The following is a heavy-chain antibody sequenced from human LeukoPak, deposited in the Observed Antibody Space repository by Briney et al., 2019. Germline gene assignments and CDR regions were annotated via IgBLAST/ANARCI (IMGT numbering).Heavy chain of an antibody. V-gene: IGHV3-15*01. CDR3: TTGMAVAGH. J-gene: IGHJ4*02. Sequence: GGSLKLSCEASGFTFSNAWMSWVRQAPGQGLEWVGRIKSKTDGGTTDYDSPVKGRFTISRDVSKNTLYLQMNSLNTEQTAVYYCTTGMAVAGHWGQGTLVTVSS. CDR1: GFTFSNAW. CDR2: IKSKTDGGTT. D-gene: IGHD6-19*01.